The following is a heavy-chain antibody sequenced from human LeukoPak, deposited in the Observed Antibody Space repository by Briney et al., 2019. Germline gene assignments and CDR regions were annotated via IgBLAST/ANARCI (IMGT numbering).Heavy chain of an antibody. CDR2: VSAYNGNT. D-gene: IGHD6-19*01. Sequence: ASVKVSCKASGYTFTSYGISWVRQAPGQGLEWMGWVSAYNGNTNYAQKLQGRVTMTTDTSTSTAYMGLRSLRSDDTAVYYCARDLGIAVAGTSGYWGQGTLVTVSS. V-gene: IGHV1-18*01. CDR1: GYTFTSYG. J-gene: IGHJ4*02. CDR3: ARDLGIAVAGTSGY.